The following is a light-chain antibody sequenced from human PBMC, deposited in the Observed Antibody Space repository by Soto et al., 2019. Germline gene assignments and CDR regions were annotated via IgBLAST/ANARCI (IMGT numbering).Light chain of an antibody. CDR2: EVS. Sequence: QSVLTQPPSASGSPGQSVTISCIGSSSDVGGYNYVSWYQQHPGKAPKLMIYEVSKRPSGVPDRFSGSKSGNTASLTVSGLQPEDEADSYCSSYAASNNLGVFGGGTKLTVL. CDR3: SSYAASNNLGV. CDR1: SSDVGGYNY. V-gene: IGLV2-8*01. J-gene: IGLJ2*01.